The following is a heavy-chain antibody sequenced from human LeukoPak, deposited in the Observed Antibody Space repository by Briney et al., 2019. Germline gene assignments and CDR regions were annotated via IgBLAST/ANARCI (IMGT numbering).Heavy chain of an antibody. Sequence: GGSLRLSCAASGFTFSSYSMNWVRQAPGKGLEWVSSISSSSSYIYYADSVKGRFTISRDNAKNSLYLQMNSLRAEDTAVCYCASNYYDSSGYYPARAFDIWGQGTMVTVSS. CDR2: ISSSSSYI. CDR1: GFTFSSYS. V-gene: IGHV3-21*01. J-gene: IGHJ3*02. D-gene: IGHD3-22*01. CDR3: ASNYYDSSGYYPARAFDI.